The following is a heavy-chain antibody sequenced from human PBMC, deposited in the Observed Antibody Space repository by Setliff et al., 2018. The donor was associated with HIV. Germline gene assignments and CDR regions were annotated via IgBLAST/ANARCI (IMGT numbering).Heavy chain of an antibody. J-gene: IGHJ6*03. CDR1: GGSISSYY. D-gene: IGHD4-4*01. CDR2: IYSSGST. V-gene: IGHV4-59*01. Sequence: ETLSLTCTVSGGSISSYYWNWIRQPPGRGLEWIGFIYSSGSTNYNPSLKSRVTMSVDTSRNQFSLKLSSVTAADTAVYYCARVTDDYSRYFYYMDVWGKGTTVTVSS. CDR3: ARVTDDYSRYFYYMDV.